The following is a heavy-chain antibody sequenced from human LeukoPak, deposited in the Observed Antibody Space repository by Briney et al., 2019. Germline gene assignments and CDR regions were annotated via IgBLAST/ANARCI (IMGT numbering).Heavy chain of an antibody. CDR3: ARRLAYTVAVYP. V-gene: IGHV3-23*01. J-gene: IGHJ5*02. CDR2: INTDGSAT. D-gene: IGHD6-19*01. CDR1: GFTFSSSA. Sequence: PGGPLRLSCAASGFTFSSSAMSWVRQAPGKGLEWVSSINTDGSATYYADSVKGRFTISVDNSKNTLYLQMNSLRVDDTAVYYCARRLAYTVAVYPWGQGTLVTVSS.